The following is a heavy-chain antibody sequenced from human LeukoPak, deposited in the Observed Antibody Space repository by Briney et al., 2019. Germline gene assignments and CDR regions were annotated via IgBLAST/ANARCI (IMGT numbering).Heavy chain of an antibody. Sequence: PGGSLRLSCAASGLTFSSYWMSWVRQAPGKGLEWAANIKQDGSEKCYVDSVKGRFTISRDNAKNSLFLQMNSLRAEDTAVYYCARGASGIQLWFFDPWGQGTLVSVSS. D-gene: IGHD5-18*01. V-gene: IGHV3-7*01. CDR2: IKQDGSEK. J-gene: IGHJ5*02. CDR1: GLTFSSYW. CDR3: ARGASGIQLWFFDP.